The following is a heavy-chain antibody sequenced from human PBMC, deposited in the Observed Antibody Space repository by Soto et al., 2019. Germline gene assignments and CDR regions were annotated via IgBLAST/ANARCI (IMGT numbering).Heavy chain of an antibody. J-gene: IGHJ4*02. V-gene: IGHV3-33*01. CDR2: IWFDGSNK. CDR3: ARDRKYYDSSGYYPVD. D-gene: IGHD3-22*01. CDR1: GFTFSSYG. Sequence: VGSLRLSCAASGFTFSSYGMHWVRQAPGKGLEWVAVIWFDGSNKYYADSVKGRFTISRDNSKNTLYLQMNSLRAEDTAVYYCARDRKYYDSSGYYPVDWGQGTLVTVSS.